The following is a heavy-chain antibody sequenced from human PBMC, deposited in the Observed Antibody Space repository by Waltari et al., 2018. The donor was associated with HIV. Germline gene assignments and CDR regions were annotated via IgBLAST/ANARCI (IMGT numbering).Heavy chain of an antibody. D-gene: IGHD3-9*01. Sequence: VQLQQWGGGLFISSVTLSLPCAVYGGSFNGFFWTWLRQPPGRGLEWIGEISHSGATAYNPSLGGRATVSLDTTKNQFFVTLKSLTVADTATYFCARGRRPYHNLFTGYTFYFDSWGRGS. J-gene: IGHJ4*02. CDR2: ISHSGAT. V-gene: IGHV4-34*02. CDR3: ARGRRPYHNLFTGYTFYFDS. CDR1: GGSFNGFF.